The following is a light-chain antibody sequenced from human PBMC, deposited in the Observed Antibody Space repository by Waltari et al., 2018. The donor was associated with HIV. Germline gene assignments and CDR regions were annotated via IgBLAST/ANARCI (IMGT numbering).Light chain of an antibody. Sequence: QSALTQPASVSGSPGQSITISCTGSSSDVGAYNFVSWYQQHPGKAPKVLIHEVSNRPSGVSNRFSASKSDNTASLTISGLQAEDEADYYCSSYTGDDSVLFGGGTKLSVV. CDR2: EVS. V-gene: IGLV2-14*01. J-gene: IGLJ3*02. CDR1: SSDVGAYNF. CDR3: SSYTGDDSVL.